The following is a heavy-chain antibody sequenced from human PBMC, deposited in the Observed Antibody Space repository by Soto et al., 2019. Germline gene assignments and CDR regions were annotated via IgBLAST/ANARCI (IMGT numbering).Heavy chain of an antibody. Sequence: ASVKVSCKASGYTFTSYDINWVRQATGQGHEWKGWMNPNSNKTAYAQKLQGKVTMTKNTSIITAYMELISLSSEDTAVYYCARETAGRFDYWGQGTLVTVSS. CDR2: MNPNSNKT. CDR1: GYTFTSYD. D-gene: IGHD6-25*01. CDR3: ARETAGRFDY. J-gene: IGHJ4*02. V-gene: IGHV1-8*01.